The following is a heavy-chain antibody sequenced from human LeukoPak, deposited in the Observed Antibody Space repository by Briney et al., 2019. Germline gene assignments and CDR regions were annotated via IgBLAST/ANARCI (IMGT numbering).Heavy chain of an antibody. CDR1: GGSISSSNW. J-gene: IGHJ5*02. V-gene: IGHV4-4*02. Sequence: PSGTLSLTCAVSGGSISSSNWWSWVRQPPGKGLEWIGEIYHSGSTNYNPSLKSRVTISVDKSKNQFSLKLSSVTAADTAVYYCARVGNSYDFHRAEGFDPWGQGTLVTVSS. D-gene: IGHD5-18*01. CDR3: ARVGNSYDFHRAEGFDP. CDR2: IYHSGST.